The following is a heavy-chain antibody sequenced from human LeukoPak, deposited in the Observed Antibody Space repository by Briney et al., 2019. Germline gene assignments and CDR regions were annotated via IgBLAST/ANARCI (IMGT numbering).Heavy chain of an antibody. J-gene: IGHJ4*02. CDR1: GFTFSSYG. CDR3: ARTSGSYSRYFDY. D-gene: IGHD1-26*01. Sequence: GGSLRLSCAASGFTFSSYGMHWVRQAPGKGLEWVAVIWYDGSNKYYADSVKGRFTISRDNSKNTLYLQMNSLRAEDTALYHCARTSGSYSRYFDYWGQGTLVTVSS. V-gene: IGHV3-33*01. CDR2: IWYDGSNK.